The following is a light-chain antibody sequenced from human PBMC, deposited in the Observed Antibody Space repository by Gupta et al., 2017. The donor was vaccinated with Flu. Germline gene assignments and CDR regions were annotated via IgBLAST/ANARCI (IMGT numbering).Light chain of an antibody. CDR3: QQRSNWPPWT. Sequence: EIVLTQSPATLSSSPGERATLSCRASQSVSSYLACYQQKPGQAPRLLIYDTSNRASGIPARFSGSGSGTDFTLTISSLEPEDFAVYYCQQRSNWPPWTFGQGTKVEIK. CDR2: DTS. V-gene: IGKV3-11*01. CDR1: QSVSSY. J-gene: IGKJ1*01.